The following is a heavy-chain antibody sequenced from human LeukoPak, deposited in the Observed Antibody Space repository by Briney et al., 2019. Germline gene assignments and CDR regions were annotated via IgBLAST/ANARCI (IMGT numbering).Heavy chain of an antibody. J-gene: IGHJ6*02. CDR2: IVVGSGNT. D-gene: IGHD6-19*01. V-gene: IGHV1-58*01. CDR3: ATRSGWLAPAGMDV. Sequence: KVSCSASGFTFTSSAVQWVRQARGQRLEWIGWIVVGSGNTNYAQKFQERVTITRDMSTSTAYMELSSLRSEDTAVYYCATRSGWLAPAGMDVWGQGTTVTVSS. CDR1: GFTFTSSA.